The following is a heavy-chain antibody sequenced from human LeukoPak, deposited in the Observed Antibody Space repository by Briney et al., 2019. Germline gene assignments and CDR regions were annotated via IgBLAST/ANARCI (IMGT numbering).Heavy chain of an antibody. Sequence: SGRSLRLSCAASGFTFSSYAMHWVRQAPGKGLEYVSAISSNGGSTYYADSVKGRFTISRDNSKNTLYLQMSSLRAEDTAVYYCVKDMGIAVAGFDYWGQGTLVTVSS. CDR1: GFTFSSYA. V-gene: IGHV3-64D*06. D-gene: IGHD6-19*01. CDR3: VKDMGIAVAGFDY. CDR2: ISSNGGST. J-gene: IGHJ4*02.